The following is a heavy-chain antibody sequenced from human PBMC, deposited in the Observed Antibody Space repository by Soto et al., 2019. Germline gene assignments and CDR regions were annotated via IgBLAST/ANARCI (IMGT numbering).Heavy chain of an antibody. CDR1: GFTFSGYS. Sequence: GGSLRLSCAASGFTFSGYSMNWVRQAPGKGLEWVSYITSSSSTIYYADSVKGRFTISRDNAKNSLYLQMNSLRDEDTAVYYCARATIVGATNFDYWGQGTLVTVSS. J-gene: IGHJ4*02. CDR3: ARATIVGATNFDY. CDR2: ITSSSSTI. D-gene: IGHD1-26*01. V-gene: IGHV3-48*02.